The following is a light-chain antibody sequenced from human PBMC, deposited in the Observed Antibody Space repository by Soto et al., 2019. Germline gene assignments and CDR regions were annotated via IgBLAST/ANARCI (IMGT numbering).Light chain of an antibody. CDR1: QSVNIN. CDR3: QQYNNWPRT. J-gene: IGKJ1*01. CDR2: DTS. Sequence: EILMTQSPATLSVSPGERATLSCRASQSVNINLAWYQQKPGQAPRLLIYDTSTRATGIPARFSGSGSGTEFTLTISSLQSEDFAIYYCQQYNNWPRTFGQGTEVEIK. V-gene: IGKV3-15*01.